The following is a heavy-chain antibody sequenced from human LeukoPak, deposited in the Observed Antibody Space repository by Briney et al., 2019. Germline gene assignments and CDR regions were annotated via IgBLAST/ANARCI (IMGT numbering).Heavy chain of an antibody. Sequence: GGSLRLSCSASGFTFSNYVMNWVRQAPGKGLEYVSSITANGGNTYYADSVKGRFTISRDNSKNTLYLQLSSLRAEDTGVYYCARGTMIGRFDLWGQGTLVTVSS. J-gene: IGHJ5*02. CDR1: GFTFSNYV. CDR2: ITANGGNT. CDR3: ARGTMIGRFDL. V-gene: IGHV3-64D*06. D-gene: IGHD3-22*01.